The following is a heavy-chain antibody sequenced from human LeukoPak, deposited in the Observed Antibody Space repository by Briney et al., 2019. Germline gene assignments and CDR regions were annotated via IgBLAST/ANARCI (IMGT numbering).Heavy chain of an antibody. V-gene: IGHV4-34*01. D-gene: IGHD6-6*01. Sequence: SETLSLTCAVFGGSFSSYYWSWIRQPPGKGLEWIGEINHSGYTSYNPSLKSRVTLSVDTSKNQFSLKLTSVTAPDTAVYYCARASSGWSFDPWGQGTLVTVSS. J-gene: IGHJ5*02. CDR2: INHSGYT. CDR3: ARASSGWSFDP. CDR1: GGSFSSYY.